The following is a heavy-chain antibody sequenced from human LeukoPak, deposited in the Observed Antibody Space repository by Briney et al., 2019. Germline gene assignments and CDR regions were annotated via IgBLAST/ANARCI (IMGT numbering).Heavy chain of an antibody. V-gene: IGHV3-30*02. CDR2: VRNDGNKT. CDR1: GFTFRSFG. J-gene: IGHJ4*02. D-gene: IGHD1-26*01. CDR3: AKGSVWELLGFDY. Sequence: GGSLRLSCAASGFTFRSFGMHWVRQAPGKGLEWVAFVRNDGNKTYYADSVRGRFTISRDNSKNTLFLQMNTLRPDDTAIYYCAKGSVWELLGFDYWGQGTLVTVSS.